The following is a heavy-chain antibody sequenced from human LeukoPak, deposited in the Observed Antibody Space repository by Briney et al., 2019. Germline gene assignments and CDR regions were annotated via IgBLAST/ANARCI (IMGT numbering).Heavy chain of an antibody. V-gene: IGHV3-66*01. CDR1: GFTVSSNY. J-gene: IGHJ4*02. Sequence: GGSLRLSCAASGFTVSSNYMSWVRQAPGKGLEWVSLIYSGGSTFYADSVKGRFTISRDNSKNTLYLQMNSLRAEDTAVYYCAKSGGSYSFDYWGQGTLVTVSS. CDR2: IYSGGST. CDR3: AKSGGSYSFDY. D-gene: IGHD1-26*01.